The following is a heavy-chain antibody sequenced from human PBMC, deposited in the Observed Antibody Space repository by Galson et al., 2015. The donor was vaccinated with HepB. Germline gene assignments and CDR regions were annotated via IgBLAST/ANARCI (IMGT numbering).Heavy chain of an antibody. CDR2: IWYDGSNK. D-gene: IGHD6-13*01. V-gene: IGHV3-33*01. CDR3: ARLDNPCTAETGTFEQH. Sequence: SLRLSCAASGFIFSRNAMHWVRQAPDKGLEWVAAIWYDGSNKYYADSVKGRFTISRDNSKNTLYLEMNSLRAEDTAVYYCARLDNPCTAETGTFEQHWGQGTLVPVSS. CDR1: GFIFSRNA. J-gene: IGHJ1*01.